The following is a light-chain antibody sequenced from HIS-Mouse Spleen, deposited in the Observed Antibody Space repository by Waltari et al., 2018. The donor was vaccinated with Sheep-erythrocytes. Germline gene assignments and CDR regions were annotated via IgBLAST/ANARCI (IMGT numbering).Light chain of an antibody. CDR3: QQYKNWPPLYT. J-gene: IGKJ2*01. CDR2: GAA. V-gene: IGKV3-15*01. CDR1: QSVSSN. Sequence: EIVMTQSPATLSVSPGERATLSCRASQSVSSNLAWYQQKPGQAPRLLIYGAATRATGIPASVSGSGSGTEFTLTISSMQSEYFAVYYCQQYKNWPPLYTFCQGTKLEIK.